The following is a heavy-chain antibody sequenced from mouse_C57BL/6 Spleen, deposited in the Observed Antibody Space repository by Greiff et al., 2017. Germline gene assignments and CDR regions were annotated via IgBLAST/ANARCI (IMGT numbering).Heavy chain of an antibody. D-gene: IGHD1-1*01. Sequence: EVHLVESGPELVKPGASVKISCKASGYSFTDYNMNWVKQSNGKSLEWIGVINPNYGTTSYNQKFKGKATLTVDQSSSTAYMQLNSLTSEDSAVYYCARLLTTVVATGAMDYWGQGTSVTVSS. CDR3: ARLLTTVVATGAMDY. J-gene: IGHJ4*01. CDR2: INPNYGTT. CDR1: GYSFTDYN. V-gene: IGHV1-39*01.